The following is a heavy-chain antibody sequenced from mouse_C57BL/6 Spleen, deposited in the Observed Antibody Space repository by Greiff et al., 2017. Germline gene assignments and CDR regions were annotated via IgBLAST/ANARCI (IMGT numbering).Heavy chain of an antibody. Sequence: QVQLQQPGAELVMPGASVKLSCTASGYTFTSYWMHWVKQRPGQGLEWIGEIDPSDSYTNYNQKFKGKSTLTVYKSSSTAYMQLSSLTSEDSAVYYCARSADYDRFAYWGQGTLVTVSA. CDR1: GYTFTSYW. CDR2: IDPSDSYT. V-gene: IGHV1-69*01. J-gene: IGHJ3*01. CDR3: ARSADYDRFAY. D-gene: IGHD2-4*01.